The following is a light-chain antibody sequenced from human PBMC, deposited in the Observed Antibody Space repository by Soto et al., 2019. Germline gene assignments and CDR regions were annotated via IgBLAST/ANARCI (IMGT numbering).Light chain of an antibody. J-gene: IGKJ2*01. CDR2: AAS. V-gene: IGKV1-39*01. CDR3: QQSYSTPPT. Sequence: DIPMTQSPSSLSASVGDRVTITCRASQSISSYLNWYQQKPGKAPKLLIYAASSLQSGVPSRFSGSRSGTDFTLTISSLQPEDCATYYCQQSYSTPPTFGQGTKLEIK. CDR1: QSISSY.